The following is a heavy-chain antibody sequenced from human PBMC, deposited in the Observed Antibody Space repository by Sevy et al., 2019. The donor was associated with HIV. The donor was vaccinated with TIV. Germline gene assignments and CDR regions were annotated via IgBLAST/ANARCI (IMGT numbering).Heavy chain of an antibody. D-gene: IGHD5-12*01. CDR1: GFTFSSYG. J-gene: IGHJ4*02. V-gene: IGHV3-30*02. Sequence: GGSLRLSCAASGFTFSSYGMHWVRQAPGKGLEWVAFIRYDGSNKYYADSVKDRFTISRDNSKNTLYLQMNSLRAEDTAVYYCAKGPLRLFDYWGQGTLVTVSS. CDR3: AKGPLRLFDY. CDR2: IRYDGSNK.